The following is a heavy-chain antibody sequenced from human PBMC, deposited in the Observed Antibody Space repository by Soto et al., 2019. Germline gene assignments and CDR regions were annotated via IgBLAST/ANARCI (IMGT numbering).Heavy chain of an antibody. Sequence: EVQLVESGGGLVQPGGSLRLSCAASGFTFSNAWMSWVRQAPGKGLEWVGRIKSKTDGGTTDYAAPVKGRFTISRDDSKNTLYLQMNSLKTEDTAVYYCTTGFVVVTATLDYWGQGTLVTVSS. J-gene: IGHJ4*02. D-gene: IGHD2-21*02. CDR3: TTGFVVVTATLDY. CDR2: IKSKTDGGTT. V-gene: IGHV3-15*01. CDR1: GFTFSNAW.